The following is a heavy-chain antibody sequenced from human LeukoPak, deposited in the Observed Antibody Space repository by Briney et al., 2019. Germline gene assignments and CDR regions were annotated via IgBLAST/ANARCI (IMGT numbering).Heavy chain of an antibody. CDR1: GFTVSSNY. CDR2: IYSGGST. J-gene: IGHJ5*02. CDR3: AKPGGGNYFTHNYFHP. Sequence: PGGSLRLSCAASGFTVSSNYMSWVRQAPGKGLEWVSVIYSGGSTYYADSVKGRFTISRDNSKNTLYLQMNSLRADDTAVYYCAKPGGGNYFTHNYFHPWGQGTLVAASS. D-gene: IGHD1-26*01. V-gene: IGHV3-53*01.